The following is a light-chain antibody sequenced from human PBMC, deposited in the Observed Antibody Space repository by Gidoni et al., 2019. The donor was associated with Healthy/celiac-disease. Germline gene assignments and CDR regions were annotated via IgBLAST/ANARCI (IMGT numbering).Light chain of an antibody. Sequence: AIQMTQSPSSLSASVGDRVTITCRASQGIRNDLGWYQQKPGKVPKLLIYAASSLQSGVPSRFSGSGSGTDFTLTISSLQPEDFATYYCLQDYNYPLTFGGXTKVEIK. V-gene: IGKV1-6*01. CDR1: QGIRND. CDR2: AAS. J-gene: IGKJ4*01. CDR3: LQDYNYPLT.